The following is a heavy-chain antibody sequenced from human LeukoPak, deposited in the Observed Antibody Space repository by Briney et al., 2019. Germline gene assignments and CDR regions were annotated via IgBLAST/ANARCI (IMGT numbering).Heavy chain of an antibody. D-gene: IGHD7-27*01. J-gene: IGHJ4*02. CDR1: GYTFTSYD. CDR2: MSPNSGDT. CDR3: VRGPPNWGYDY. Sequence: ASVKVSCKAAGYTFTSYDFNWVRQATGQRPEWMGWMSPNSGDTGYAQKFQDRVTMTRNTSISTAYMELSSLRSDDTAVYYCVRGPPNWGYDYWGPGTLVTVS. V-gene: IGHV1-8*01.